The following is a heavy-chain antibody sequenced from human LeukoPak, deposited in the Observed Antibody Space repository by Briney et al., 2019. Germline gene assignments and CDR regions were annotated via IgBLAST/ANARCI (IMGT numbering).Heavy chain of an antibody. D-gene: IGHD6-19*01. Sequence: ASVQGSCKASGGTFSSYAISWVGQAPGQGLEWMGGIIPIFGTANYAQKFQGRVTITADESTSTAYMELSSLRSEDTAVYYCARARSIAVAGTDFDYWGQGTLVTVSS. V-gene: IGHV1-69*01. CDR2: IIPIFGTA. CDR1: GGTFSSYA. CDR3: ARARSIAVAGTDFDY. J-gene: IGHJ4*02.